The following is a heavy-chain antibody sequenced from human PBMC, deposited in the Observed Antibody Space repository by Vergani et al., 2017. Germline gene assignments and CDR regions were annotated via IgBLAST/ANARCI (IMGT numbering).Heavy chain of an antibody. J-gene: IGHJ6*02. CDR1: GYSFTSYW. D-gene: IGHD3-10*01. V-gene: IGHV5-51*03. Sequence: EVQLVQSGAEVKKPGESLKISCKGSGYSFTSYWIGWVRQMPGKGLEWMGIIYPGDSDTRYSPSFQGKVTIPADKSISTAYLQWSSLKASHTAMYYCGRSYCSGGYYTPYCGMDVWGQGTTVTVSS. CDR3: GRSYCSGGYYTPYCGMDV. CDR2: IYPGDSDT.